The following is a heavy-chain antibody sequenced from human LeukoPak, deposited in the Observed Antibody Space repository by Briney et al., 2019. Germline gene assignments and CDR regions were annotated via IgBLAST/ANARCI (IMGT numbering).Heavy chain of an antibody. J-gene: IGHJ4*02. V-gene: IGHV3-21*01. D-gene: IGHD1-26*01. CDR3: ARERDGGSYSYPGSGLDY. CDR2: ISSSSSYI. Sequence: GGSLRLSCAASGFTFSSYSMNWVRQAPGKGLEWVSSISSSSSYIYYADSVKGRFTISRDNAKNSLYLQMNSLRAEDTAVYYCARERDGGSYSYPGSGLDYWGQGTLVTVSS. CDR1: GFTFSSYS.